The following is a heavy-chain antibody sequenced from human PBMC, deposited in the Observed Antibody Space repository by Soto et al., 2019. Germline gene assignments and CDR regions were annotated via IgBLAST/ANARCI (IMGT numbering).Heavy chain of an antibody. CDR2: IFPLTDIP. CDR3: ARGPLVVLNYFES. CDR1: GGTFRNYP. V-gene: IGHV1-69*02. Sequence: QVQLVQSGTEVKKPGSSVKVSCKASGGTFRNYPINWVRQAPGQGLEWMGSIFPLTDIPDYAQNFQARLTIHAAKPTSTAYMELSSLTSDDTAMYFCARGPLVVLNYFESWGQGTLVTVSS. J-gene: IGHJ4*02.